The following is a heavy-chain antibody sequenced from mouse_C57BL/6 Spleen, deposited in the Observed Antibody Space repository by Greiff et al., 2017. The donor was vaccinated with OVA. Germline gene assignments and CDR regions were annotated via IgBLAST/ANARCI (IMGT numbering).Heavy chain of an antibody. V-gene: IGHV1-19*01. CDR1: GYTFTDYY. CDR3: ASSHYGSRYWYFDV. D-gene: IGHD1-1*01. Sequence: VQLQQSGPVLVKPGASVKLSCKASGYTFTDYYMNWVKQSHGKSLEWIGVINPYNGGTSYNQKFKGKATLTVDKSSSTAYMELNSLTSEDSAVYYCASSHYGSRYWYFDVWGTGTTVTVSS. J-gene: IGHJ1*03. CDR2: INPYNGGT.